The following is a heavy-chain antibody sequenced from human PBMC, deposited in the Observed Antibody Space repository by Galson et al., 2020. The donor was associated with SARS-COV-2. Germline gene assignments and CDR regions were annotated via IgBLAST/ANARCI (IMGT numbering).Heavy chain of an antibody. CDR2: INTRGTT. CDR1: GGSISRGNYY. J-gene: IGHJ4*02. D-gene: IGHD2-15*01. V-gene: IGHV4-61*02. Sequence: SETLSLTCTVSGGSISRGNYYWSWIRQSAGKGLEWIGRINTRGTTNYNPTLNSRVTISVDTSKNQFSVKLDSLTAADTAVYYCARESSEYSDSWGQGTLVTVSS. CDR3: ARESSEYSDS.